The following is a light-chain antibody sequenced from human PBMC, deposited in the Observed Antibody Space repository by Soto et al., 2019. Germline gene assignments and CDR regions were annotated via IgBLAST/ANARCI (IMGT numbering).Light chain of an antibody. CDR1: SSDVGSYNL. CDR3: CSYAGSSTVV. V-gene: IGLV2-23*02. CDR2: EVS. Sequence: QSVLTQPASVSGSPGQSITISCTGTSSDVGSYNLVSWYQQHPGKAPKLMIYEVSTRPSGVSNRCSGSKSGNTASLTISGLQAEDEAYYYCCSYAGSSTVVFGGGTQLTVL. J-gene: IGLJ2*01.